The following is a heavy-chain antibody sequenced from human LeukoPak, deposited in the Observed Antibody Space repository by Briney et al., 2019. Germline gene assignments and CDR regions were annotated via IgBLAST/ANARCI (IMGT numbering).Heavy chain of an antibody. J-gene: IGHJ6*02. CDR3: ARRGAVDILTGYYYYGMDV. D-gene: IGHD3-9*01. Sequence: ASVKVSCKASGYTFTSYDINWVRQATGQGLEWMGWMNPNSGNTGYAQKFQGRVTMTRNTSISTAYMELSSLRSEDTAVYYCARRGAVDILTGYYYYGMDVLGQGTTVTVSS. CDR1: GYTFTSYD. CDR2: MNPNSGNT. V-gene: IGHV1-8*01.